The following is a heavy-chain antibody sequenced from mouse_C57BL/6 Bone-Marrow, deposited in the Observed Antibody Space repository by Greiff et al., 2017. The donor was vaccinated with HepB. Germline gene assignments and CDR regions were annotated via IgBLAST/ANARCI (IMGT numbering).Heavy chain of an antibody. Sequence: VQLKQSGAELVRPGASVKLSCTASGFNFKDYYIHWVKQRPEQGLEWIGRIDPVDGYTEYAAKFQGKAPMTADTSSNTAYLQRSSLTSEDTAVYYYTTEVPYYGSSFDYWGQGTTLTVSS. V-gene: IGHV14-1*01. CDR2: IDPVDGYT. D-gene: IGHD1-1*01. CDR1: GFNFKDYY. J-gene: IGHJ2*01. CDR3: TTEVPYYGSSFDY.